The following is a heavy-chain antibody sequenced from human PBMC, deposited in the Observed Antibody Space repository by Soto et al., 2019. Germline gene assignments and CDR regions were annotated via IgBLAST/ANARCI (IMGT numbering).Heavy chain of an antibody. J-gene: IGHJ2*01. D-gene: IGHD4-4*01. V-gene: IGHV4-30-4*01. Sequence: QVQLQESGPGLVKPSQTLSLTCTVSGGSISSGDYYWSWIRQPPGKGLEWIGYIYYSGSTYYNPSLKSRVTISVDTSKNQFSLKLSSVTAADTAVYYCARRAGDYSNYVANWYVDLWGRGTLVTVSS. CDR1: GGSISSGDYY. CDR2: IYYSGST. CDR3: ARRAGDYSNYVANWYVDL.